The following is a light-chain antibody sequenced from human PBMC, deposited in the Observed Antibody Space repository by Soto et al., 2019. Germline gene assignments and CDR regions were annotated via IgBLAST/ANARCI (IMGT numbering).Light chain of an antibody. CDR1: QSVSSSY. J-gene: IGKJ3*01. V-gene: IGKV3-20*01. CDR2: GAS. Sequence: EIVLTQSPGTLSLSPGERATLSCRARQSVSSSYLAWYQQKPGQAPRLLIYGASSTATGIPDRFSGSGSGTDFTLTISRLEPEDFAVYYCQQYGSSPRTFGPGTKVDIK. CDR3: QQYGSSPRT.